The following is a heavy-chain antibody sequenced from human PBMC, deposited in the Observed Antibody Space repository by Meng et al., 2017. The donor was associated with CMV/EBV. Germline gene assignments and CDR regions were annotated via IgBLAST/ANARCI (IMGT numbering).Heavy chain of an antibody. V-gene: IGHV4-31*03. Sequence: TLSLTCTVSGGSISSGGYYWSWIRQHPGKGLEWIGYIYYSGSTYYNPSLKSRVTISVDTSKNQFSLKLSSVTAADTAVYYCARGGGQGYSYGFDYWGQGTLVTVSS. CDR3: ARGGGQGYSYGFDY. J-gene: IGHJ4*02. D-gene: IGHD5-18*01. CDR1: GGSISSGGYY. CDR2: IYYSGST.